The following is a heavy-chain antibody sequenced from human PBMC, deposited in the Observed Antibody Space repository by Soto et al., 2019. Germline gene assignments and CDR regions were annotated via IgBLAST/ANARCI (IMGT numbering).Heavy chain of an antibody. CDR3: ARSQGSSTSLEIYYYYYYGMDV. Sequence: QVQLVQSGAEVKKPGSSVKVSCKASGGTFGSYAISWVRQAPGQGLEWMGGIIPIPGTANYAQKFQGRGTLAADESTSTAYMELSRLRSEDTAVYYCARSQGSSTSLEIYYYYYYGMDVWGQGTTVTVSS. D-gene: IGHD2-2*01. CDR1: GGTFGSYA. V-gene: IGHV1-69*01. J-gene: IGHJ6*02. CDR2: IIPIPGTA.